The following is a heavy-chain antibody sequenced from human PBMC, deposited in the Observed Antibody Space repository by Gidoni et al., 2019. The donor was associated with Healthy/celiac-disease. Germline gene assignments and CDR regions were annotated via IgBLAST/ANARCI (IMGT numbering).Heavy chain of an antibody. J-gene: IGHJ4*02. CDR2: IIPILGIA. Sequence: QVQLVQSGAEVKKPGSSVKVSCKASGGTFSSYTISWVRQAPGQGLEWMGRIIPILGIANYAQKFQGRVTIIADKSTSTAYMELSSLRSEDTAVYYCAREVATVTTIFDYWGQGTLVTVSS. CDR3: AREVATVTTIFDY. V-gene: IGHV1-69*08. CDR1: GGTFSSYT. D-gene: IGHD4-17*01.